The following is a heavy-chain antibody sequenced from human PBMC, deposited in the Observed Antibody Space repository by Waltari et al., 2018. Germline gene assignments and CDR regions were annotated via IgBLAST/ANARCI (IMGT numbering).Heavy chain of an antibody. J-gene: IGHJ3*02. V-gene: IGHV1-69*05. Sequence: QVQLVQSGAEVKKHGDSVTVSCKASGGTFSSYDISWVRQAPGQGLEWMGGIIPIFGTATYAQKFQGRVTITTDESTSTSYMELSSLRSEDTAVYYCARERGRRTDQGDDAFDIWGQGTMVTVSS. CDR2: IIPIFGTA. CDR1: GGTFSSYD. D-gene: IGHD3-16*01. CDR3: ARERGRRTDQGDDAFDI.